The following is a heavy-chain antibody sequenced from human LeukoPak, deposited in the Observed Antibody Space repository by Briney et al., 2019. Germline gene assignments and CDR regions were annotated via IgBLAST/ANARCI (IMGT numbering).Heavy chain of an antibody. J-gene: IGHJ6*02. Sequence: GASVKVSCKASGYTFTSYYMHWVRQAPGQGLEWMGIINPSGGSTSYAQKFQGRVTMTRDTSTSTVYMELSSLRSEDTAVYYCAREVTGEPVPAAPSPGMDVWGQGTTVTVSS. CDR2: INPSGGST. V-gene: IGHV1-46*01. D-gene: IGHD2-2*01. CDR3: AREVTGEPVPAAPSPGMDV. CDR1: GYTFTSYY.